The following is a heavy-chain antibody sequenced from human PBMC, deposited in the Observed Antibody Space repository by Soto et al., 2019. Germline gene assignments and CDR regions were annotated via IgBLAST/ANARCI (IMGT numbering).Heavy chain of an antibody. J-gene: IGHJ4*02. D-gene: IGHD3-16*01. V-gene: IGHV4-31*03. Sequence: SETLSLTCTVSGGSISSGAYYWSWVRQHPGKGLEWIGYIYYSGSTYYNPSLKSRVTISVDTSKNQFSLKLSSVTAADTAVYYCARLSNPWGNSVMDYWGQGTLVTVSS. CDR3: ARLSNPWGNSVMDY. CDR1: GGSISSGAYY. CDR2: IYYSGST.